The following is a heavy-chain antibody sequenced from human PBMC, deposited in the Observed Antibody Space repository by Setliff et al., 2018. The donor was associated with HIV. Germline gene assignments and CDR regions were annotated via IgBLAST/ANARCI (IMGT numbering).Heavy chain of an antibody. J-gene: IGHJ6*02. CDR2: IYHSGTT. V-gene: IGHV4-38-2*02. CDR3: ARRLQFLEFLHGVGGLDV. Sequence: SETLSLTCTVSGYPISSGYYWGWIRQPPGKGLEWIGSIYHSGTTYYNPSLESRVTRSVDTSKNQFSLKLSSATAADTAVYYCARRLQFLEFLHGVGGLDVWGQGTTVTVSS. D-gene: IGHD3-3*01. CDR1: GYPISSGYY.